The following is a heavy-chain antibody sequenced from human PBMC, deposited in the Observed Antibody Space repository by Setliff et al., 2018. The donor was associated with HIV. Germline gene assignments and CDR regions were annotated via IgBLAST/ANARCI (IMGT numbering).Heavy chain of an antibody. D-gene: IGHD1-26*01. J-gene: IGHJ6*02. CDR1: GYTLSELS. CDR3: ATTGPYSGSLYGMDV. Sequence: ASVKVSCKVSGYTLSELSRLWVRQGPGKGLEWMGGFDPEDGQRIYAQKFQGRVTMTEDTSTDTAYMELSSLSFEDTAVYYCATTGPYSGSLYGMDVWGQGTTVTVSS. V-gene: IGHV1-24*01. CDR2: FDPEDGQR.